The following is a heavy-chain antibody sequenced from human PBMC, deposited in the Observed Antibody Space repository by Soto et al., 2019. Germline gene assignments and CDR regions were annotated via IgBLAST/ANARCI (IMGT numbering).Heavy chain of an antibody. V-gene: IGHV4-34*01. CDR2: INHSGST. CDR3: ARRREALLRVYYYYYYMDV. D-gene: IGHD3-22*01. CDR1: GGSFSGYY. Sequence: PSETLSLTCAVYGGSFSGYYWSWIRQPPGKGLEWIGEINHSGSTNYNPSLKSRVTISVDTSKNQFSLKLSSVTAADTAVYYCARRREALLRVYYYYYYMDVWGKGTTVTVSS. J-gene: IGHJ6*03.